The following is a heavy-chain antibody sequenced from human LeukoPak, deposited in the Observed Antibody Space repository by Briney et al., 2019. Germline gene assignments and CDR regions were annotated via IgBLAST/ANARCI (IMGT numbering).Heavy chain of an antibody. V-gene: IGHV3-30*02. D-gene: IGHD3-10*01. CDR1: GFTFNSYW. J-gene: IGHJ4*02. CDR3: AKDYYGSGSYLFDY. Sequence: GGSLRLSCAASGFTFNSYWMSWVRQAPGKGLEWVAFIRYDGSNKYYADSVKGRFTISRDNSKNTLYLQMNSLRAEDTAVYYCAKDYYGSGSYLFDYWGQGTLVTVSS. CDR2: IRYDGSNK.